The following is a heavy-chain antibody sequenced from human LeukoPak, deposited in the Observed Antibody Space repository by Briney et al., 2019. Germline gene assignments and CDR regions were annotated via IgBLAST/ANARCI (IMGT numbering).Heavy chain of an antibody. V-gene: IGHV3-30*03. CDR2: ISYDGSNK. Sequence: GGSLRLSCAASGFTFSSYGMHWVRQAPGKGLEWVAVISYDGSNKYYADSVKGRFTISRDNSKNTLYLQMNSLRAEDTAVYYCATLVTTVVTPIGDSDYWGQGTLVTVSS. J-gene: IGHJ4*02. D-gene: IGHD4-23*01. CDR1: GFTFSSYG. CDR3: ATLVTTVVTPIGDSDY.